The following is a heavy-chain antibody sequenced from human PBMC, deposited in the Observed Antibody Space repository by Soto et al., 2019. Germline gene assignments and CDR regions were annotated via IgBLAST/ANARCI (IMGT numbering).Heavy chain of an antibody. J-gene: IGHJ5*02. CDR1: GGSISSYF. CDR2: IYTDGTT. CDR3: AREGTSWMYNWFDP. V-gene: IGHV4-4*07. D-gene: IGHD2-2*01. Sequence: QVQLQESGPGLVKPSETLSLTCTVSGGSISSYFWSWIRQPAEKGLEWIGRIYTDGTTNYSPSLKSRVTMSVDTSKNQFSLKLSSVTAADTAVYYCAREGTSWMYNWFDPWGQGTLVTVSS.